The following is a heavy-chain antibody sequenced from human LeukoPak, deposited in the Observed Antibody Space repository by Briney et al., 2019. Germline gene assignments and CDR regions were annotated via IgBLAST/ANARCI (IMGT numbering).Heavy chain of an antibody. CDR2: VNRNGDGT. V-gene: IGHV3-20*04. CDR3: VRGNSSPRGFFDY. D-gene: IGHD2-2*01. J-gene: IGHJ4*02. Sequence: GGSLRLSCAASGFTLGDYGISWVRQAPGKGLEWVAGVNRNGDGTAYGASVKGRFTISRDNAKKSLALQMDSLRAEDTARYYCVRGNSSPRGFFDYWGQGTLVTVSS. CDR1: GFTLGDYG.